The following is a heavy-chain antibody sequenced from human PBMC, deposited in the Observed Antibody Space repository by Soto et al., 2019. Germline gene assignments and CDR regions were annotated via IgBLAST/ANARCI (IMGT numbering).Heavy chain of an antibody. CDR3: AKDATIFGVVIIPYYYYYMDV. Sequence: GGSLRLSCAASGFTFSSYAMSWVRQAPGKGLEWVSAISGSGGSTYYADSVKGRFTISRDNSKNTLYLQMNSLRAEDTAVYYCAKDATIFGVVIIPYYYYYMDVWGKGTTVTVSS. V-gene: IGHV3-23*01. D-gene: IGHD3-3*01. J-gene: IGHJ6*03. CDR1: GFTFSSYA. CDR2: ISGSGGST.